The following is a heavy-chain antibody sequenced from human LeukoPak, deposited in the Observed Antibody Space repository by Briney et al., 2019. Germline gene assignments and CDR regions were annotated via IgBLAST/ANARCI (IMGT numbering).Heavy chain of an antibody. CDR1: GFTFGDYA. V-gene: IGHV3-49*04. CDR3: TRDQTPYY. Sequence: QLGGSLRLSCTASGFTFGDYAMTWVRQAPGKGLEWVGFIRSKIYGGTPEYAASVKGRFTISRDDSKGIAYLQMNSLKTEDTAVYYCTRDQTPYYWGQGTLVTVSS. J-gene: IGHJ4*02. CDR2: IRSKIYGGTP.